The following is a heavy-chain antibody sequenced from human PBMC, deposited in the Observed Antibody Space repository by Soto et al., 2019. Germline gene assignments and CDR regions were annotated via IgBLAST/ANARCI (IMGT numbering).Heavy chain of an antibody. CDR2: INHSGST. V-gene: IGHV4-34*01. J-gene: IGHJ5*02. D-gene: IGHD3-10*01. CDR3: ASDAGGSGPHQSWFDP. CDR1: GGSFSGYY. Sequence: QVQLQQWGAGLLKPSETLSLTCAVYGGSFSGYYWSWIRQPPGKGLEWIGEINHSGSTNYNPSLKSRVTISVDTSKNQSSLKLSSVTAADTAVYYCASDAGGSGPHQSWFDPWGQGTLVTVSS.